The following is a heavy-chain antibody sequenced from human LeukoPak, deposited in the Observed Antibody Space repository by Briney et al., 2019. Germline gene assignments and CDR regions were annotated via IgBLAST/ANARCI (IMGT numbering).Heavy chain of an antibody. Sequence: SVKVSCKASGGTFSSYAISWVRQAPGQGLEWMGGIIPIFGTANYAQKFQGRVTITADESTSTAYMELSSLRSEDTAAYYCARDGDYYDSSGYYRWFDPWGQGTLVTVSS. CDR1: GGTFSSYA. D-gene: IGHD3-22*01. CDR2: IIPIFGTA. J-gene: IGHJ5*02. CDR3: ARDGDYYDSSGYYRWFDP. V-gene: IGHV1-69*13.